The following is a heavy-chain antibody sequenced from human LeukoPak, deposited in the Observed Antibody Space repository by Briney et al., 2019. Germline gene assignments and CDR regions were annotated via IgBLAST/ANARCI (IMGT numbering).Heavy chain of an antibody. D-gene: IGHD4-11*01. Sequence: PGGSLRLSCAASGFTISSDAMTWVRQAPGKGLEWVSAISGSNTFYADSVKGRFTISRDDSKKTLYLQMNSLRAEDTAVYYCAKRRSKNSGPFDYWGQGTLVTVSS. CDR2: ISGSNT. V-gene: IGHV3-23*01. CDR1: GFTISSDA. CDR3: AKRRSKNSGPFDY. J-gene: IGHJ4*02.